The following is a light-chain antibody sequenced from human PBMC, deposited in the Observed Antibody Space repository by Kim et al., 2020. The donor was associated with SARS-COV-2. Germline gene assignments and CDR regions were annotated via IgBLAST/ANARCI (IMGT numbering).Light chain of an antibody. V-gene: IGKV3D-7*01. CDR1: QSDSSIN. Sequence: PGERVTLPCRAKQSDSSINLTGYQQKPGQAPRLLIFGASTRATGIPARFSGSGYGTDFTLTISSLQPEDFAVDYCQQDYNWYTLGQGTKLEI. CDR3: QQDYNWYT. CDR2: GAS. J-gene: IGKJ2*01.